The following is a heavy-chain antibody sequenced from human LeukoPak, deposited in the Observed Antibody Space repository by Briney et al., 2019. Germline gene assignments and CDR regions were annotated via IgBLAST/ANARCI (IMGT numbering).Heavy chain of an antibody. J-gene: IGHJ4*02. D-gene: IGHD3-16*01. Sequence: SETLSLTCTVAYDSISSYYWSWMRQPPGKGLEWIGYIHNSGSTMYNHSLKSRLAMSLDTSKNQFSLNLNSVTAADTAVYYCARGIRGAADYWGQGTLVTVSS. CDR2: IHNSGST. CDR3: ARGIRGAADY. V-gene: IGHV4-59*01. CDR1: YDSISSYY.